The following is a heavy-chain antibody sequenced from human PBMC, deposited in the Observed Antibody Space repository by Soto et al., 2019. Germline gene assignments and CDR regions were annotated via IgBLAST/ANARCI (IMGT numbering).Heavy chain of an antibody. V-gene: IGHV1-18*01. J-gene: IGHJ4*02. CDR1: GYTVNELS. CDR2: ISAYNGNT. Sequence: ASVKVSCKVSGYTVNELSIHWVRQAPGKGLEWMGWISAYNGNTNYAQKLQGRVTMTTDTSTSTAYMGLRSLRSDDTAVYYCARAGSIAARQHFDYWGQGTLVTVSS. D-gene: IGHD6-6*01. CDR3: ARAGSIAARQHFDY.